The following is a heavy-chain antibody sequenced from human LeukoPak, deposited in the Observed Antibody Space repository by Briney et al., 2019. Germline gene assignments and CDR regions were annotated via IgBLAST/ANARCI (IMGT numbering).Heavy chain of an antibody. Sequence: KSSETLSLTCTVSGGSISSGSYYWSWIRQPAGKGLEWIGRIYTSGSTNYNPSLKSRVTISVDTSKNQFSLKLRSVTAADTAVYYCARDTYYYVSSGYALFDYWGQGTLVTVSS. V-gene: IGHV4-61*02. D-gene: IGHD3-22*01. J-gene: IGHJ4*02. CDR3: ARDTYYYVSSGYALFDY. CDR1: GGSISSGSYY. CDR2: IYTSGST.